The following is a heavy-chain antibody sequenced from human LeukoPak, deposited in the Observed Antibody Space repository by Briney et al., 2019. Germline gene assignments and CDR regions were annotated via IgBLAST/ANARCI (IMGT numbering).Heavy chain of an antibody. J-gene: IGHJ4*02. CDR2: INHSGST. Sequence: SETLSLTCAVCGGSFSGYYWSWIRQPPGKGLEWIGEINHSGSTNYNPSLKSRVTISVDTSKNQFSLKLSSVTAADTAVYYCARGPDDYYDSSGPTRTNFDYWGQGTLVTVSS. CDR1: GGSFSGYY. V-gene: IGHV4-34*01. CDR3: ARGPDDYYDSSGPTRTNFDY. D-gene: IGHD3-22*01.